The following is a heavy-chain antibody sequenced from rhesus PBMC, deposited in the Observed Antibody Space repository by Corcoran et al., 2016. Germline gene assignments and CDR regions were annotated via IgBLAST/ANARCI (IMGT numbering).Heavy chain of an antibody. J-gene: IGHJ4*01. CDR1: GFNFSSSS. D-gene: IGHD3-34*01. Sequence: EVPLVETGGGLFQPGGSLRFSCAASGFNFSSSSMLWVRQAPGTGLEWISDIKSGGGITYYADAVKGRFTISRDNSKNTRSRQMNSLRVEDTAVYYCAPRGEFAYWGQGVLVTVSS. CDR3: APRGEFAY. CDR2: IKSGGGIT. V-gene: IGHV3S5*01.